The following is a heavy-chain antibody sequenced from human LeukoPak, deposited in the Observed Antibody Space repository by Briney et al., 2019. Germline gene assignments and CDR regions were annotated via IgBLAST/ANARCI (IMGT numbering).Heavy chain of an antibody. J-gene: IGHJ4*02. CDR2: ISGGGGST. V-gene: IGHV3-23*01. D-gene: IGHD2-15*01. Sequence: GGSLRLSCAASGFTFSSYAMTWVRQAPGKGLEWVSGISGGGGSTYYADAVKGRFTISRDNSKNTLYLQMNSLRAEDTAVYYCAKDLSGSSWSKTFDHWGQGTPVTVSS. CDR3: AKDLSGSSWSKTFDH. CDR1: GFTFSSYA.